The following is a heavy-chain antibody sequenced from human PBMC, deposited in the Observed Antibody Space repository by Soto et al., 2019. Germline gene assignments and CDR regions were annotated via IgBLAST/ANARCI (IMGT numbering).Heavy chain of an antibody. J-gene: IGHJ6*02. CDR3: ARFYAAIYYYGMDV. Sequence: PGGSLRLSCAASGFTFSNYDFNWVRQAPGKGLEWISYISRTANTIYYADSVKGRFTISRDNAKNSLYLQMNSLRAEDTAVYYCARFYAAIYYYGMDVWGQGTTVTVSS. CDR1: GFTFSNYD. V-gene: IGHV3-48*01. D-gene: IGHD2-2*01. CDR2: ISRTANTI.